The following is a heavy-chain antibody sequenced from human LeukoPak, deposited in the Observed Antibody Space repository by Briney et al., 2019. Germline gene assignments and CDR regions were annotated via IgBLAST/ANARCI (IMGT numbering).Heavy chain of an antibody. V-gene: IGHV3-23*01. Sequence: GGSLRLSCAASGFPFKSYAMTWVRQAPGKGLEWVSVISGSGDKTYYAEAVKVRFTISRDNPRNTMYLQMSSLRADDSAVYYCAKARTTGFFYYYGLDVWGEGTTVSVFS. CDR2: ISGSGDKT. CDR3: AKARTTGFFYYYGLDV. D-gene: IGHD4-11*01. CDR1: GFPFKSYA. J-gene: IGHJ6*04.